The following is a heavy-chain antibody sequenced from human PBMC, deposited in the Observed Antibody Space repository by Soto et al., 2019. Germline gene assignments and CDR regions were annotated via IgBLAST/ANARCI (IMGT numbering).Heavy chain of an antibody. D-gene: IGHD2-8*01. V-gene: IGHV1-2*04. CDR1: GYSFTDYH. CDR2: INPKSGGT. Sequence: ASVKVSCKASGYSFTDYHIHWVRQAPGQGLEWLGRINPKSGGTSTAQKFQGWVTMTTDTSISTASMELTTLTSEDTAIYYCARGDSTDCSNGVCSFFYNHDMDVWG. J-gene: IGHJ6*02. CDR3: ARGDSTDCSNGVCSFFYNHDMDV.